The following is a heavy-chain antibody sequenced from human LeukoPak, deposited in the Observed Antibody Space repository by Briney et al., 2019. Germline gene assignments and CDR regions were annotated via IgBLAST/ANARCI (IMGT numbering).Heavy chain of an antibody. D-gene: IGHD1-26*01. Sequence: ASVEVSCKASGGTFSSYAISWVRQAPGQGLEWMGGIIPIFGTANYAQKFQGRVTITADESTSTAYMELSSLRSEDTAVYYCARDPKQWELLQGAFDIWGQGTMVTVSS. V-gene: IGHV1-69*13. CDR3: ARDPKQWELLQGAFDI. J-gene: IGHJ3*02. CDR2: IIPIFGTA. CDR1: GGTFSSYA.